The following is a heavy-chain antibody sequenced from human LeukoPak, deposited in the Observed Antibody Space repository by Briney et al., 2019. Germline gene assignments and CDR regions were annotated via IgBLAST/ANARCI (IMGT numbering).Heavy chain of an antibody. Sequence: SETLSLTCAVSDGSISSGGYSWSWIRQPPGKGLEWIGYIYHSGSTYYNPSLKSRVTISVDRSKNQFSLKLSSVTAADTAVYYCARDRYCSGGSCTHDAFDIWGQGTMVTVSS. CDR1: DGSISSGGYS. J-gene: IGHJ3*02. CDR2: IYHSGST. CDR3: ARDRYCSGGSCTHDAFDI. D-gene: IGHD2-15*01. V-gene: IGHV4-30-2*01.